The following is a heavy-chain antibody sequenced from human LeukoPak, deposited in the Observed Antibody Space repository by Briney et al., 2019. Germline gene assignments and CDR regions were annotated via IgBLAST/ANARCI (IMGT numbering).Heavy chain of an antibody. V-gene: IGHV3-7*01. CDR2: IKQDGSEK. D-gene: IGHD6-6*01. CDR3: ASGSSHYYYYMDV. CDR1: GFTFTTYS. Sequence: PGGSLRLSCEASGFTFTTYSMTWVRQAPGKGLEWVANIKQDGSEKYYVDSVKGRFTISRDNAKNSLYLQMNSLRAEDTAVYYCASGSSHYYYYMDVWGKGTTVTVSS. J-gene: IGHJ6*03.